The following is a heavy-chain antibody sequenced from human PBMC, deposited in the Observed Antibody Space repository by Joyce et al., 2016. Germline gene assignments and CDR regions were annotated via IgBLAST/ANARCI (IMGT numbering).Heavy chain of an antibody. V-gene: IGHV5-51*01. CDR1: EDTFSNAW. CDR3: AGHGGMYGMDV. D-gene: IGHD2-8*01. Sequence: DVQLVQSGAELKKHGESLRISCRGSEDTFSNAWSGWVRQIPGKGLEWLAVIYPEDSDTADSPSCQGHVTVSADKSTNTAFLQWSSLEASDTAIYYCAGHGGMYGMDVWGQGTTVTVSS. CDR2: IYPEDSDT. J-gene: IGHJ6*02.